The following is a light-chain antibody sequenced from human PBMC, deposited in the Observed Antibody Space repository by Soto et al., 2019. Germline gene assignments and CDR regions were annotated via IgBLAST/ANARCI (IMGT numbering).Light chain of an antibody. CDR3: QQLNSYPPT. CDR1: QNVNTY. Sequence: DIQMTQSPSSLSASVGDRVTITCQTSQNVNTYLNWYQQKPGKAPKLLIYGASNLRSGVPSKFSGSGSGTDFTLTISSLQPEDFATYYCQQLNSYPPTFGGGTKVDIK. V-gene: IGKV1-39*01. J-gene: IGKJ4*01. CDR2: GAS.